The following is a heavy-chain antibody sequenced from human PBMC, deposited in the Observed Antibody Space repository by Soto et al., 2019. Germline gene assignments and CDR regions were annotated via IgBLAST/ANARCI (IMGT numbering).Heavy chain of an antibody. CDR3: ASSLLCSGSYWVRNWFDP. V-gene: IGHV1-69*13. D-gene: IGHD3-10*02. Sequence: SVKVSCKASGGTFSSYAISWVRQAPGQGLEWMGGIIPIFGTANYAQKFQGRVTITADESTSTAYMELSSLRSEDTAVYYCASSLLCSGSYWVRNWFDPWGQGTLVTVSS. J-gene: IGHJ5*02. CDR2: IIPIFGTA. CDR1: GGTFSSYA.